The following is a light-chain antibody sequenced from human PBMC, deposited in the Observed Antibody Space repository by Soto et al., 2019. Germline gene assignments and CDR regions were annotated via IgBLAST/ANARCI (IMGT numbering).Light chain of an antibody. CDR2: AAS. CDR3: QQYYCSPYT. J-gene: IGKJ2*01. CDR1: QSVTSN. Sequence: DIQMTQSPSSLSASIGDRVTITCRASQSVTSNLNWYQQKFGETPKLLMYAASNLQGGVPSRFSSSGSGTDFTLTISSLQHEDFATYYCQQYYCSPYTFGQGTKLEV. V-gene: IGKV1-39*01.